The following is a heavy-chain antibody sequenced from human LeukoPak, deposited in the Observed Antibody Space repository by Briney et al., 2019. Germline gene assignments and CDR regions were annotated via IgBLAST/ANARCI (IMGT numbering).Heavy chain of an antibody. CDR1: GFTFSSYA. D-gene: IGHD1-26*01. V-gene: IGHV3-23*01. J-gene: IGHJ4*02. CDR3: ARSFSGTGTNYDY. CDR2: ISGSGGST. Sequence: GGSLRLSCAASGFTFSSYAMSWVRQAPGKGLEWVSAISGSGGSTYYADSVKGRFTISRNNSKNTLFLQMNSLRAEDTAVYYCARSFSGTGTNYDYWGQGTLVTVSS.